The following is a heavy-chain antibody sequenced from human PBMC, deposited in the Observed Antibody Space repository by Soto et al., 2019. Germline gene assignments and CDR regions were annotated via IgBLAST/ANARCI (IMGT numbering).Heavy chain of an antibody. CDR1: GFTVSSNY. J-gene: IGHJ4*02. CDR2: IYSGGST. Sequence: PGGSLRLSCAASGFTVSSNYMSWVRQAPGEGLEWVSVIYSGGSTYYADSVKGRFTISRHNSKSTLYLQMNSLRAEDTAVYYCARALGDYGFDYWGQGTLVTVSS. CDR3: ARALGDYGFDY. D-gene: IGHD4-17*01. V-gene: IGHV3-53*04.